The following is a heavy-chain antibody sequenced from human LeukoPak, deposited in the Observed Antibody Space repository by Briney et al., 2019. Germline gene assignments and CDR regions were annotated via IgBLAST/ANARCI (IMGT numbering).Heavy chain of an antibody. Sequence: PGGSLRLSCAASGFTFSAYVISWVRQAPGKGLEWVSAISGSGGITYYAYSVKGRVTISRGNSKNTLYLQMNSLRAEDTAVYYCAKHDPRRVVITNWFDPWGQGTLVTVSS. CDR1: GFTFSAYV. J-gene: IGHJ5*02. CDR3: AKHDPRRVVITNWFDP. V-gene: IGHV3-23*01. D-gene: IGHD3-22*01. CDR2: ISGSGGIT.